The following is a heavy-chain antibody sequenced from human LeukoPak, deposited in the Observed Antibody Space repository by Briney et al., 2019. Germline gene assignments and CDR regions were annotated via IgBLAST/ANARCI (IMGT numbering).Heavy chain of an antibody. V-gene: IGHV1-69*06. J-gene: IGHJ4*02. CDR2: IIPIFGTA. Sequence: ASVKVSCKASGGTFSSYAISWVRQAPGQGLEWMGGIIPIFGTANYAQKFQGRVTITADKSTSTAYMELSSLRSEDTAVYYCARGAKGSSSWYERYYFDYWGQGTLVTASS. CDR3: ARGAKGSSSWYERYYFDY. CDR1: GGTFSSYA. D-gene: IGHD6-13*01.